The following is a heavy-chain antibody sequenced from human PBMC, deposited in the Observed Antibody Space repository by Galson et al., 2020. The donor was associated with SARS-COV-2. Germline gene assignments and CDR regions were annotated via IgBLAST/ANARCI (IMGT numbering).Heavy chain of an antibody. D-gene: IGHD2-2*01. CDR3: AKGGAGYCSSSSCSHWFDP. J-gene: IGHJ5*02. CDR1: GFTFSSYA. CDR2: INSNGGST. Sequence: GGSLRLSCAASGFTFSSYAMSWVRQAPGKGPEWVSTINSNGGSTYYADSVKGRFTISRDNSKSTLYLQMSSLRAEDTALYYCAKGGAGYCSSSSCSHWFDPWGQGTRVTVSS. V-gene: IGHV3-23*01.